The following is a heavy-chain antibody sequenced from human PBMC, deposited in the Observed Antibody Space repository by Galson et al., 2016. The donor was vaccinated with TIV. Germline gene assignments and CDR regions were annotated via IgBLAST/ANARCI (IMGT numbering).Heavy chain of an antibody. D-gene: IGHD1-26*01. CDR2: ISYDASNK. Sequence: SLRLSCAASEFTFSAYAMHWVRQAPGKGPEWVAIISYDASNKYYADSVKGRFTISRDNSKYTLYLQMNSLRAEDTAVYYCAREGGTYFDSHYYGMVVWGQGTTVTVSS. V-gene: IGHV3-30*07. J-gene: IGHJ6*02. CDR1: EFTFSAYA. CDR3: AREGGTYFDSHYYGMVV.